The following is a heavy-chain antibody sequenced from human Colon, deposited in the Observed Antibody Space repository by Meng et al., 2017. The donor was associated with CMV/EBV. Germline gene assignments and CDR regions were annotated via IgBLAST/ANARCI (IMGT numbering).Heavy chain of an antibody. CDR1: GDSINAGDY. D-gene: IGHD3-3*01. CDR3: ARALDFWSVPDY. Sequence: GSLRLSCSVSGDSINAGDYWGWIRQPPGKGLEWIGSLYHSGGRYYNLALRSRVTLSVDTSKNQFSLHLASVSVADTAIYFCARALDFWSVPDYWGQGMLVTVSS. CDR2: LYHSGGR. J-gene: IGHJ4*02. V-gene: IGHV4-38-2*02.